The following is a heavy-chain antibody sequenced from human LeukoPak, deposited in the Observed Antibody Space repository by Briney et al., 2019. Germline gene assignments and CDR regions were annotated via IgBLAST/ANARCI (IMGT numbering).Heavy chain of an antibody. CDR2: INHSGTT. CDR3: ARDGNFDL. V-gene: IGHV4-34*01. D-gene: IGHD1-26*01. CDR1: GGSFSGYY. Sequence: PSETLSLTCAVHGGSFSGYYWTWIRQPPGKGLEWIGEINHSGTTNYNPSLKSRVTISVDRSKNQFSLKLSSVTAADTAVYYCARDGNFDLWGRGTLVTVSS. J-gene: IGHJ2*01.